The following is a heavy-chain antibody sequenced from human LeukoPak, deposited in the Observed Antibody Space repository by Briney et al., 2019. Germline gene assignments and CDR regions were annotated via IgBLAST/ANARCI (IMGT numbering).Heavy chain of an antibody. Sequence: PSETLSLTCTVSGVSITSGSYYWSWIRQPAGKGLEWIGRIYTSGSTNYNPSLKSRVTISVDTSKNQFSLKLSSVTAADTAVYYCARAAGLGEGVLSFDYWGQGTLVTVSS. CDR2: IYTSGST. CDR1: GVSITSGSYY. J-gene: IGHJ4*02. CDR3: ARAAGLGEGVLSFDY. V-gene: IGHV4-61*02. D-gene: IGHD3-16*01.